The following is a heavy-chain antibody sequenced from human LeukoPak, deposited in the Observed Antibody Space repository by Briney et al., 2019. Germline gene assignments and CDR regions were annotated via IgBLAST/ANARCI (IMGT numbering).Heavy chain of an antibody. J-gene: IGHJ3*02. CDR1: GYTLTSYY. V-gene: IGHV1-46*01. D-gene: IGHD3-22*01. CDR2: INPNGGST. Sequence: ASVKVSCKASGYTLTSYYIHWVRQAPRQGLEWIGIINPNGGSTSYSQNFQGRVTMSRDMSTSTIYVELSSLRSEDTAVYYCARAAYYYDSSDALDIWGQGTMVTVSS. CDR3: ARAAYYYDSSDALDI.